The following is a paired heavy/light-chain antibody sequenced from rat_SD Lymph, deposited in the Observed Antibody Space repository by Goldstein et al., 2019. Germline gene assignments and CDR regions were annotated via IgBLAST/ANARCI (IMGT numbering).Light chain of an antibody. CDR2: NAN. Sequence: DIQMTQSPASLSASLGETVTIECRASEDIYNGLAWYQQKPGKSPQLLIYNANSLHTGVPSRFSGSGSGTQYSLKINSLQSEDVASYFCQQYYDYPFTFGSGTKLEIK. CDR3: QQYYDYPFT. J-gene: IGKJ4*01. V-gene: IGKV12S36*01. CDR1: EDIYNG.
Heavy chain of an antibody. J-gene: IGHJ1*01. CDR2: ISYSGST. Sequence: EVQLQESGPGLVKPSQSLSLTCSVTGYSITSNYWGWIRKFPGNKMEWMGYISYSGSTSYNPSLKSRISITRDTSKNQFFLQLNSVTTEDTATYYCARLPWMYTTDYYYWYFDFWGPGTMVTVSS. V-gene: IGHV3-1*01. D-gene: IGHD1-6*01. CDR3: ARLPWMYTTDYYYWYFDF. CDR1: GYSITSNY.